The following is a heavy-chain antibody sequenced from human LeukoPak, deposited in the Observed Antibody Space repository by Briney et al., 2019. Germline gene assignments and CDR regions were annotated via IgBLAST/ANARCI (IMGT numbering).Heavy chain of an antibody. V-gene: IGHV3-23*01. Sequence: GGSLRLSCAASGFTFSSSAMSWVRQAPGKGLEWVSAISNNGGYTYYADSVQGRFTISRDTSKDTLYLQMNSLRAEDTAVYYCAKSTLVAATTYYYYGMDVWGQGTTVTVSS. CDR3: AKSTLVAATTYYYYGMDV. J-gene: IGHJ6*02. CDR2: ISNNGGYT. D-gene: IGHD2-15*01. CDR1: GFTFSSSA.